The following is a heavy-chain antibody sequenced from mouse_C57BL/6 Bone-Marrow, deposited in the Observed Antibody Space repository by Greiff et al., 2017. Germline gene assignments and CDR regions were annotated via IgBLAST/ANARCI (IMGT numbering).Heavy chain of an antibody. Sequence: VQLQQPGAELVMPGASVKLSCKASGYTFTSYWMHWVKQRPGQGLEWIGEIDPSDSYTNYNQKFKGKSTLTVDKSSSTAYMQLSSLTSEDSAVYYCVLKLRRGWFAYWGQGTLVTVSA. CDR1: GYTFTSYW. V-gene: IGHV1-69*01. CDR3: VLKLRRGWFAY. J-gene: IGHJ3*01. D-gene: IGHD4-1*01. CDR2: IDPSDSYT.